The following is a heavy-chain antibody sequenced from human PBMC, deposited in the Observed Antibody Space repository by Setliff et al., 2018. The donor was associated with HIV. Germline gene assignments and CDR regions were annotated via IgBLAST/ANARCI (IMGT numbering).Heavy chain of an antibody. CDR3: ARAQGIQIWLRYFDY. CDR2: ISSSGSTI. Sequence: GGSLRLSCAASGFIFNSYEMNWVRQAPGKGLEWVSYISSSGSTIYYADSVKGRFTISRDNAKNSLYLQMSSLRVEDTAIYYCARAQGIQIWLRYFDYWGQGTLVTVSS. CDR1: GFIFNSYE. V-gene: IGHV3-48*03. J-gene: IGHJ4*02. D-gene: IGHD5-18*01.